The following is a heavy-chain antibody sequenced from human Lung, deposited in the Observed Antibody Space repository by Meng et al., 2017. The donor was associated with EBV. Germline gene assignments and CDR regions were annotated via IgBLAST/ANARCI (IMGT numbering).Heavy chain of an antibody. D-gene: IGHD4-23*01. CDR1: GGSISSSNW. CDR3: ARDEGGNSERGFQH. V-gene: IGHV4-4*02. J-gene: IGHJ1*01. Sequence: QVHREESGHGLRKPSQTLLPTGTVSGGSISSSNWWSLVRQPPGKGLEWIGEIYHSGSTNYNPSLKSRVTISVDKSKNQFSLKLSSVTAADTAVYYCARDEGGNSERGFQHWGQGTLVTVSS. CDR2: IYHSGST.